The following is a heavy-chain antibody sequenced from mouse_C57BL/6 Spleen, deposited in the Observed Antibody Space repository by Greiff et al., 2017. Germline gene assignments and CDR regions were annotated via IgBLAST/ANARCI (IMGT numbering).Heavy chain of an antibody. V-gene: IGHV3-6*01. J-gene: IGHJ1*03. Sequence: DVQLQESGPGLVKPSQSLSLTCSVTGYSITSGYYWNWIRQFPGNKLEWMGYISYDGSNNYNPSLKNRISITRDTSKNQFFLKLNSVTTEDTATYYCAREDYGSTSEYFDVWGTGTTVTVSS. D-gene: IGHD1-1*01. CDR1: GYSITSGYY. CDR2: ISYDGSN. CDR3: AREDYGSTSEYFDV.